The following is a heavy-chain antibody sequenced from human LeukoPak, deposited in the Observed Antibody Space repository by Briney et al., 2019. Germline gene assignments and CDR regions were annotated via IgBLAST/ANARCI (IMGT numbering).Heavy chain of an antibody. V-gene: IGHV4-39*01. CDR3: ARQAYSSNLGLFDH. Sequence: SETQSLTCSVYGGSISSSSYYWGWIRQPGGKGLEWIGNIYNSCSTYYNPSLKIPFTISVDTSKIQFSLKLSSVTAADTAVYYCARQAYSSNLGLFDHWGQGTLVTVSS. CDR1: GGSISSSSYY. CDR2: IYNSCST. J-gene: IGHJ5*02. D-gene: IGHD6-13*01.